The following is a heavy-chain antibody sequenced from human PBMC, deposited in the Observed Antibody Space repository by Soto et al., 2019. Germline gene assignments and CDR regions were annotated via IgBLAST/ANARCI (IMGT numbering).Heavy chain of an antibody. D-gene: IGHD2-2*01. Sequence: RLSCAASGFTFSSYWTHWVRQVPGRGLVWVSHINSDGSRTSYADSVKGRFTISRDNAKNTLYLQMNSLRAEDTAVYYCARDLSSCSSARCYSFYYGVDVWGQGTTVTVS. V-gene: IGHV3-74*01. J-gene: IGHJ6*02. CDR2: INSDGSRT. CDR1: GFTFSSYW. CDR3: ARDLSSCSSARCYSFYYGVDV.